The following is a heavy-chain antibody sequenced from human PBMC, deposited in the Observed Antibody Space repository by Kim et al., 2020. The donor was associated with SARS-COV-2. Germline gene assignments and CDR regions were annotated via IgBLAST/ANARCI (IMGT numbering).Heavy chain of an antibody. J-gene: IGHJ3*02. CDR1: GFTFEDHA. V-gene: IGHV3-9*01. D-gene: IGHD2-2*01. Sequence: GGSLRLSCVASGFTFEDHAIHWVRQVPGKGLEWVSGISGNSGTLGYAVSVKGRFTISRDNTKKALYLQMNSLRVEDTALYFCVKDHSRYYSTSGAFDIWGQGTMVTVSS. CDR2: ISGNSGTL. CDR3: VKDHSRYYSTSGAFDI.